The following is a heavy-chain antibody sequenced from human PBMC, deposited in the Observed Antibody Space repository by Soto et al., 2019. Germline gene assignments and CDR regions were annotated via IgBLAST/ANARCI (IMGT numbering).Heavy chain of an antibody. D-gene: IGHD2-2*01. J-gene: IGHJ4*02. CDR1: GFTFSDHY. CDR2: TKNKDNHYTT. Sequence: SLRLSCAASGFTFSDHYMDWVRQAPGKGLEWVGRTKNKDNHYTTEYAASVKGRFTISRDDSKYLLSLQMDSLKTDDTAMYYCAKVWTEKGYCTSTSCLYYFDYWGQGTLVTVSS. V-gene: IGHV3-72*01. CDR3: AKVWTEKGYCTSTSCLYYFDY.